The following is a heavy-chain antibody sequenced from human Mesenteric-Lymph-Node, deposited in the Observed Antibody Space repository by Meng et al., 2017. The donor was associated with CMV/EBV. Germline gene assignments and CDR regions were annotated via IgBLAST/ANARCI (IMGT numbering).Heavy chain of an antibody. J-gene: IGHJ6*02. V-gene: IGHV3-21*01. D-gene: IGHD2-15*01. Sequence: GESLKISCAASGFTFSSYWTSWVRQAPGKGLEWVSSISSSSSYIYYADSVKGRFTISRDNAKNSLYLPMNRLRAEDTAVYYCASGVGVGMDVWGQGTTVTVSS. CDR2: ISSSSSYI. CDR1: GFTFSSYW. CDR3: ASGVGVGMDV.